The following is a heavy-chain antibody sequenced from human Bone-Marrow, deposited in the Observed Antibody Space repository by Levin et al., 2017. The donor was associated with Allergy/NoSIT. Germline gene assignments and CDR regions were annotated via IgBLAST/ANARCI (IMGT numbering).Heavy chain of an antibody. CDR1: GLTFSSYA. CDR3: AKYPRPHFDY. CDR2: FGLSGSDI. D-gene: IGHD6-6*01. J-gene: IGHJ4*02. Sequence: PGGSLRLSCVASGLTFSSYALSWVRQAPGKGLEWVSGFGLSGSDIYYAHSVKGRFTISRDNSKNTLYLQMNSLRVEDTAVYYCAKYPRPHFDYWGQGTLVTVSS. V-gene: IGHV3-23*01.